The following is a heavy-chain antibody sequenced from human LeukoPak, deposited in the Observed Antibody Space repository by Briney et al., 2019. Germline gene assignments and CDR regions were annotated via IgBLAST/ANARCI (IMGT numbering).Heavy chain of an antibody. CDR1: GFTVSSNY. J-gene: IGHJ4*02. CDR2: IYSGGST. V-gene: IGHV3-66*02. Sequence: GGSLRLSCAASGFTVSSNYMSWVRQAPGKGLEWVSVIYSGGSTYYADSVKGRFTISRDNSKNTLYLQMNSLRAEDTAVYCCARARAYYYDSSGYYPTFFDYWGQGTLVTVSS. CDR3: ARARAYYYDSSGYYPTFFDY. D-gene: IGHD3-22*01.